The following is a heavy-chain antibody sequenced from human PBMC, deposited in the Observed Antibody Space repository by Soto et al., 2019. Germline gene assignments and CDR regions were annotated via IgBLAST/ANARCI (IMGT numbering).Heavy chain of an antibody. J-gene: IGHJ3*02. V-gene: IGHV4-59*08. CDR3: ARRPGFGHAFDI. CDR2: IYYSGST. Sequence: QVQLQESGPGLVKPSETLSLTCTVSGGSISSYYWRWVRQPPGKGLEWIAYIYYSGSTNYNPSLKSRVTISVDTSKSQFSLKLSSVTAADTAVYYCARRPGFGHAFDIWGQGTMVTVSS. D-gene: IGHD3-10*01. CDR1: GGSISSYY.